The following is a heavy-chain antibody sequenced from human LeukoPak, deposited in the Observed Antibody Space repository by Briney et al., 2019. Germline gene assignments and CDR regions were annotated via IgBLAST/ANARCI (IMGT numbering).Heavy chain of an antibody. CDR2: ISSSSSTI. CDR1: GLTVSSYS. Sequence: GGSLRLSCVASGLTVSSYSMNWVRQAPGKGLEWVSYISSSSSTIYYADSVKGRFTISRDNAKNSLDLQMNSLRDEDTAVYFCARGGGLDVWGQGATVTVSS. D-gene: IGHD3-16*01. J-gene: IGHJ6*02. CDR3: ARGGGLDV. V-gene: IGHV3-48*02.